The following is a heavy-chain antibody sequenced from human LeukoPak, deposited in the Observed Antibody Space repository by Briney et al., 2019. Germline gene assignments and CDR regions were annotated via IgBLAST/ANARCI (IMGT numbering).Heavy chain of an antibody. J-gene: IGHJ4*02. V-gene: IGHV1-3*01. Sequence: GASVKVSCKPSGYIFTPHHIHWMRQAPGQELELLGWVSAANNPEYSQKFQGRVVITRDASATTSYLELNSLRSEDTAVYYCAMSVEMPPIPSFDYWGQGTLVTVSS. CDR1: GYIFTPHH. CDR3: AMSVEMPPIPSFDY. CDR2: VSAANNP. D-gene: IGHD5-24*01.